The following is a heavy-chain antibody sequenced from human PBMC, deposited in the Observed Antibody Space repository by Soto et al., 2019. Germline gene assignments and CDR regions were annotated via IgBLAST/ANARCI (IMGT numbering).Heavy chain of an antibody. V-gene: IGHV4-39*01. D-gene: IGHD6-19*01. Sequence: QLQLHESGPGLVKPSETLSLTCTVSGGSISSGSYYWGWIRQPPGKGLEWIGSVYYSGSTYYNPSLNSRVTISVDTSKNQFSLKLRSVTAADTAVYYCARQSAMAGNWFDPWGQGTLVTVSS. CDR3: ARQSAMAGNWFDP. CDR2: VYYSGST. J-gene: IGHJ5*02. CDR1: GGSISSGSYY.